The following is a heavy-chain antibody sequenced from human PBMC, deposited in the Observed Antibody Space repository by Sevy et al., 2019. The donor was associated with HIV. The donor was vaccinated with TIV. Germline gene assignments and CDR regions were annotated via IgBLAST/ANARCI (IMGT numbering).Heavy chain of an antibody. Sequence: ASVQVSCKASGFTFSSSAVQWVRQARGQRLEWIGWIVVGSDNRNYAQKFQERVTITREMSTSTVYMELISLICEDTAVYYCGADPLGSSGSYFDYWGQGTLVTVSS. CDR2: IVVGSDNR. V-gene: IGHV1-58*01. CDR3: GADPLGSSGSYFDY. D-gene: IGHD3-22*01. CDR1: GFTFSSSA. J-gene: IGHJ4*02.